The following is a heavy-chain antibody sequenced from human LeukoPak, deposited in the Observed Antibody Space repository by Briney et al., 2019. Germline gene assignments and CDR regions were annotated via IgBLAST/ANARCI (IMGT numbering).Heavy chain of an antibody. D-gene: IGHD6-19*01. CDR3: ARVIAVAGIRYFEY. J-gene: IGHJ4*02. Sequence: SETLSLTCAVYGGAFSGYYWSWIRQPPGKGLEWMGEINHSGSTNYNPSLKSRVTISVDPSKHPFSLQLRSVDDAETAVYYCARVIAVAGIRYFEYWGQGNLVNVSS. V-gene: IGHV4-34*01. CDR1: GGAFSGYY. CDR2: INHSGST.